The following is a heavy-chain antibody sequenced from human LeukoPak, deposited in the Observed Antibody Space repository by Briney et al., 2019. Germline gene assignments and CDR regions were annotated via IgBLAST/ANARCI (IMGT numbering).Heavy chain of an antibody. J-gene: IGHJ4*02. CDR3: VRQGNTYGHLEI. CDR1: GYTFTSYW. V-gene: IGHV5-51*01. CDR2: IYPGDSDT. Sequence: GESLKISYKGSGYTFTSYWIGWVRQMPGKGLEWMGIIYPGDSDTRYSASFQGLVTISADKSIRTAYLQWSSLKASDTAMYYCVRQGNTYGHLEIWGQGALVTVSS. D-gene: IGHD1-1*01.